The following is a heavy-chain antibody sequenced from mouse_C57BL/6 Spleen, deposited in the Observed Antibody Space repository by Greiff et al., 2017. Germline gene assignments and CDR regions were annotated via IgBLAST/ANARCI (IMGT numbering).Heavy chain of an antibody. V-gene: IGHV1-76*01. CDR1: GYTFTDYY. CDR3: ARSPGGFFAY. J-gene: IGHJ3*01. Sequence: VQLQQSGAELVRPGASVKLSCKASGYTFTDYYINWVKQRPGQGLEWIARIYPGSGNTYYNEKFKGKATLTAEKSSSTAYMQLSSLTSEDSAVYFCARSPGGFFAYWGQGTLVTVSA. CDR2: IYPGSGNT.